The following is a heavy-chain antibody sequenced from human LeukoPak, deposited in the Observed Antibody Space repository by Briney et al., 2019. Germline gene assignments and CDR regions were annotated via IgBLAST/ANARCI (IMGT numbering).Heavy chain of an antibody. D-gene: IGHD5-12*01. J-gene: IGHJ4*02. CDR3: AKEYSGYDFDY. Sequence: GGSLRLSCAATGFTLRSYDMSWVRQAPGKGLEWVAATSGSGVNSYYADSVRGRFTISRDNSQNTLYLQMDSLRAEDTALYYCAKEYSGYDFDYWGQGTLVTVSS. CDR1: GFTLRSYD. CDR2: TSGSGVNS. V-gene: IGHV3-23*01.